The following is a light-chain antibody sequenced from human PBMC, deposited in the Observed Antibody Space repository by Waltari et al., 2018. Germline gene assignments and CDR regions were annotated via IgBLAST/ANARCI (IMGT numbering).Light chain of an antibody. V-gene: IGKV1-5*03. J-gene: IGKJ1*01. Sequence: DIQMTQSPSTLSASVWDRVTITCRASQSVRSWLAWYQQKPGKAPDLLIYKTSSLESGVPSRFSGSGSETEFTLTISTLQPDDFATYYCQQYYSSPTFGQGTKVDIK. CDR1: QSVRSW. CDR2: KTS. CDR3: QQYYSSPT.